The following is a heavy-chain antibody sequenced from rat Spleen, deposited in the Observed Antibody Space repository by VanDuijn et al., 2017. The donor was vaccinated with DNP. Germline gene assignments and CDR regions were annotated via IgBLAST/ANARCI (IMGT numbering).Heavy chain of an antibody. Sequence: EVQLVESGGGLVQPGRSLKLPCAASGFTFSNYAMAWVRQAPTKGLEWVASISTGGGNTYYRDSVKGRFTISRDNAKSCLYLQMNSLKSEDTATYYCARQRVMYTTATGFAYWGQGTLVTVSS. J-gene: IGHJ3*01. CDR3: ARQRVMYTTATGFAY. CDR2: ISTGGGNT. D-gene: IGHD1-6*01. CDR1: GFTFSNYA. V-gene: IGHV5-25*01.